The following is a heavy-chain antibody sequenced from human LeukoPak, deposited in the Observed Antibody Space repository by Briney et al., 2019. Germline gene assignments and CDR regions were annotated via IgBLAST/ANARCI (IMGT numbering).Heavy chain of an antibody. CDR1: GGSFSSYY. V-gene: IGHV4-34*01. CDR2: INHSGST. CDR3: ARVYYSNSYDYWYFDL. Sequence: KSSETLSFTCAVYGGSFSSYYWSWIRQPPGKGLEWIGEINHSGSTNYNPSLKSRVTISVDTSKNQFSLKLTSVTAADTAVYYCARVYYSNSYDYWYFDLWGRGTLVTVSS. J-gene: IGHJ2*01. D-gene: IGHD6-13*01.